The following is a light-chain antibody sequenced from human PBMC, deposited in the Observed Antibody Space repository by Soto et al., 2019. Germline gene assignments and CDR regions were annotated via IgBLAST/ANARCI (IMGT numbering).Light chain of an antibody. CDR3: QTWGTGPWV. J-gene: IGLJ3*02. V-gene: IGLV4-69*01. CDR2: LNSDGSH. CDR1: SGHSSYA. Sequence: QTVVTQSPSASASLGASVKLTCTLSSGHSSYAIAWHQQQPEKGPRYLMKLNSDGSHSKGDGIPDRFSGSSSGAVRYLTISSLQSEDEADYYCQTWGTGPWVFGGGTKLTV.